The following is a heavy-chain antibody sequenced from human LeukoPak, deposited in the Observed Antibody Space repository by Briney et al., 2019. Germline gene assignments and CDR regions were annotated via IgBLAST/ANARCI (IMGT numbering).Heavy chain of an antibody. CDR2: ISSSGSTI. D-gene: IGHD3-3*01. J-gene: IGHJ4*02. V-gene: IGHV3-48*03. CDR1: GFTFSSYG. Sequence: GSLRLSCAASGFTFSSYGMNWVRQAPGKGLEWVSYISSSGSTIYYADSVKGRFTISRDNAKNSLYLQMNSLRAEDTAVYYCARGAPITIFGVVIRRVVCYFDYWGQGTLVTVSS. CDR3: ARGAPITIFGVVIRRVVCYFDY.